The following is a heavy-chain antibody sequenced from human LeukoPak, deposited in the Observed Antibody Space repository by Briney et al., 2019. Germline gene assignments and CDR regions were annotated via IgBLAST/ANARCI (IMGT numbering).Heavy chain of an antibody. Sequence: SETLSLTCTVSGGSISSSGYYWGWIRQPPGKGLEWIASIYYSGSTYYNPSLKSRVTISVDTSKNQLSLKLSSLTAADTAVYYCARHESSGSYYGLSWFDPWGQGTLVTVSS. J-gene: IGHJ5*02. CDR1: GGSISSSGYY. V-gene: IGHV4-39*01. CDR2: IYYSGST. D-gene: IGHD1-26*01. CDR3: ARHESSGSYYGLSWFDP.